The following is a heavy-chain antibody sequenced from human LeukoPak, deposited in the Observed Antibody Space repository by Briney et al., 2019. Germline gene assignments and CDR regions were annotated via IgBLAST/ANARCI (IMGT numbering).Heavy chain of an antibody. CDR1: GFTFSNAW. D-gene: IGHD3-9*01. Sequence: GGSLRLSCAASGFTFSNAWMSWVRQAPGKGLEWVGRIKSKTDGGTTDYAAPVKGRFTISRDDSKNTLYLQMNSLKTEDTAVYYCTTDHPHFDWLRVEEDYFDYWGQGTLVTVSS. J-gene: IGHJ4*02. CDR2: IKSKTDGGTT. V-gene: IGHV3-15*01. CDR3: TTDHPHFDWLRVEEDYFDY.